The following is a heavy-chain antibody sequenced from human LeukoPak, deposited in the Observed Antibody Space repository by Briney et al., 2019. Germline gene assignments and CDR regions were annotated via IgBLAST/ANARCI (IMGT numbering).Heavy chain of an antibody. Sequence: SQTLSLTCAISGDSVSSNSAAWNWIRQSPSRGLEWLGRTYYRSKWYNDYAVSVKSRITINPDTSKNQFSLKLSSVTAADTAVYYCARRTGPHFDYWGQGTLVTVSS. CDR1: GDSVSSNSAA. V-gene: IGHV6-1*01. J-gene: IGHJ4*02. D-gene: IGHD1-14*01. CDR3: ARRTGPHFDY. CDR2: TYYRSKWYN.